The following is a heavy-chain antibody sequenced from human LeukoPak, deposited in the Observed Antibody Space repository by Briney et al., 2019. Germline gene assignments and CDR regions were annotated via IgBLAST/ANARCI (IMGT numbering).Heavy chain of an antibody. V-gene: IGHV1-69*10. Sequence: SVKVSCKASGDTFSSYAITWVRQAPGQGLEWMGGIIPILGTANYAQKFQGRVTITADKSTSTAYMELSSLRSEDTAVYYCASREVATIKDYYYYGMDVWGQGTTVTVSS. CDR1: GDTFSSYA. D-gene: IGHD5-12*01. J-gene: IGHJ6*02. CDR3: ASREVATIKDYYYYGMDV. CDR2: IIPILGTA.